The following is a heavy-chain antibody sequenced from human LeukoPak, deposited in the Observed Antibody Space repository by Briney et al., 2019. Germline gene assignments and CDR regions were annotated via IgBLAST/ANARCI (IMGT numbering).Heavy chain of an antibody. CDR3: ARYSRGPSGSY. CDR1: GFTFSDYY. V-gene: IGHV3-11*01. CDR2: ISSSGATT. J-gene: IGHJ4*02. Sequence: GGSLRLSCAASGFTFSDYYMAWIRQPPGKGLEWLSHISSSGATTYNPDSVKGRFTISRDNTKNSVYLQMNSLGVEDTAVYYCARYSRGPSGSYWGQGTLVTVSS. D-gene: IGHD3-10*01.